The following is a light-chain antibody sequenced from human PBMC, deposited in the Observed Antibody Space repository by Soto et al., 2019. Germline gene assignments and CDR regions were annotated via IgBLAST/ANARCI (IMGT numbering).Light chain of an antibody. V-gene: IGKV1-6*01. CDR3: LQDYTYPWT. CDR2: AAS. J-gene: IGKJ1*01. Sequence: AIQMTQSPSSLSASIGDRVTITCRASQGIRDDLGWYRQRPGKAPELLIFAASSLQGGVPSRFSGSGSGTDFTLNISSLQPEDFETYLCLQDYTYPWTFGQGTKVDIK. CDR1: QGIRDD.